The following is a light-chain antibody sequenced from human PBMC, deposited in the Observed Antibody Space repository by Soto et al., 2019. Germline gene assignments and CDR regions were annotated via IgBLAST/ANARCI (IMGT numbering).Light chain of an antibody. CDR3: QKCDYLPI. CDR2: DAS. V-gene: IGKV1-33*01. Sequence: DIQMTQSPSSLSASVGDRVTSTCQASHDITSYLNWYQHKPGKAPKLLIYDASILEAGVPSRFSRSASGTHFTFTISSLQPEDAATYYWQKCDYLPIFGPGTTVDFK. J-gene: IGKJ3*01. CDR1: HDITSY.